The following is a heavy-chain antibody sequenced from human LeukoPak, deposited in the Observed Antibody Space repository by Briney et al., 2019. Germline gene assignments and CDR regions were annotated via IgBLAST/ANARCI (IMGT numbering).Heavy chain of an antibody. D-gene: IGHD4-11*01. CDR3: ARARGPAASYSNSEY. V-gene: IGHV3-64*01. CDR1: GFTFSSYA. Sequence: PGGSLRLSCAASGFTFSSYAMHWVRQAPGKGLEYVSAISGDGRSTYYANPVKGRFTISRDNSKNTLYLQMGSLRDEDMAVYYCARARGPAASYSNSEYWGQGTLVTVSS. CDR2: ISGDGRST. J-gene: IGHJ4*02.